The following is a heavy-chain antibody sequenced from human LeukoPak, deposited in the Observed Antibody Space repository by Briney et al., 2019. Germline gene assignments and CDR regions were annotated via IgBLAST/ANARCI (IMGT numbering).Heavy chain of an antibody. J-gene: IGHJ4*02. Sequence: GGSLRLSCAASGFTFSNYAMSWVRQAPGKGLEWVSAFSGSGGSTYYADSVKGRFTISRDNSKNTLYLQMNSLRAGDTAVYYCATSGLSRFGFWGQGTLVTVSS. CDR2: FSGSGGST. D-gene: IGHD2/OR15-2a*01. CDR3: ATSGLSRFGF. V-gene: IGHV3-23*01. CDR1: GFTFSNYA.